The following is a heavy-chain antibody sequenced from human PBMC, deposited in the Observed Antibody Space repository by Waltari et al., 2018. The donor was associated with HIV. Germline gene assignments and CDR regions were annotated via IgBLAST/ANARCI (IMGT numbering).Heavy chain of an antibody. CDR3: ARTYGSGSYYKTNIFDY. CDR1: GGTFSSYA. V-gene: IGHV1-69*04. J-gene: IGHJ4*02. CDR2: IIPILGIA. D-gene: IGHD3-10*01. Sequence: QVQLVQSGAEVKKPGSSVKVSCKASGGTFSSYAISWVRQAPGQGLEWMGRIIPILGIANYAQKFQGRVTITADKSTSTAYMELSSLRSEDTAVYYCARTYGSGSYYKTNIFDYWGQGTLVTVSS.